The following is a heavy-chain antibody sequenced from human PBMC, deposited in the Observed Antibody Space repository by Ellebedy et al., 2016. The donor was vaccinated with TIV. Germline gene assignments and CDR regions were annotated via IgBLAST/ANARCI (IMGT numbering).Heavy chain of an antibody. V-gene: IGHV3-13*01. CDR3: TRFEIISGGGYGMDV. J-gene: IGHJ6*02. CDR2: IDNAGDT. D-gene: IGHD3-16*01. CDR1: GFTFSRYD. Sequence: GGSLRLSXAASGFTFSRYDMHWVRQSTRKGLEWVASIDNAGDTYYPGSVKGRFTISRENAKNSLYLQMNSLRVEGTAVYYCTRFEIISGGGYGMDVWGQGTTVTVSS.